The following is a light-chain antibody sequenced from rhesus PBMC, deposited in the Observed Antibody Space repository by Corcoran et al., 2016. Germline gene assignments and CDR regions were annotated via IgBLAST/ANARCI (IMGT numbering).Light chain of an antibody. CDR2: KAS. Sequence: DIQMTQSPSSLSASVGDRVTITCRASENVNNHLHWYQQKPGKAPKFLIYKASNLQGGVPSRFSGRGSGTDYTFTISSLQPEDVETYYCQQSFGVPPTFGGGTKVELK. V-gene: IGKV1-74*01. CDR3: QQSFGVPPT. J-gene: IGKJ4*01. CDR1: ENVNNH.